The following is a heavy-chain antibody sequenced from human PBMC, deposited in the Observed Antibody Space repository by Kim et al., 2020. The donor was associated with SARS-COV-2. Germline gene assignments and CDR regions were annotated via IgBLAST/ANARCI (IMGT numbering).Heavy chain of an antibody. CDR3: AGHYCSRGSCYFDD. V-gene: IGHV3-53*01. CDR2: IYSGGST. Sequence: GGSLRLSCAVSGYSITDNYMSWVRQAPGKGLEWVSIIYSGGSTSYADSVKGRFTFSRDNSKNTIYLQMNSPRAEDTAVYYCAGHYCSRGSCYFDDWGQGT. J-gene: IGHJ4*02. D-gene: IGHD2-15*01. CDR1: GYSITDNY.